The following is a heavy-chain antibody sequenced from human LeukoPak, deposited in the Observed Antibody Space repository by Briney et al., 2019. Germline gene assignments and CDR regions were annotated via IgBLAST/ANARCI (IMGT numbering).Heavy chain of an antibody. V-gene: IGHV1-2*02. D-gene: IGHD1-26*01. Sequence: GASVKVSCKASGYTFTGYYMHWVRQAPGQGLEWMGWINPNSGGTNYAQKFQGRATMTRDTSISTAYMELSRLRSDDTAVYYCARGDAEESGSYDYWGQGTLVTVSS. CDR2: INPNSGGT. J-gene: IGHJ4*02. CDR1: GYTFTGYY. CDR3: ARGDAEESGSYDY.